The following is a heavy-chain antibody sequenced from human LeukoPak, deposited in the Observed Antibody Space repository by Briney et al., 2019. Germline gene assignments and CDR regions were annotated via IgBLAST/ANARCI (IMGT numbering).Heavy chain of an antibody. V-gene: IGHV3-7*01. D-gene: IGHD3-10*01. Sequence: GGSLRLSCAASGFTFSSYWMSWVRQAPGKGLEWVANMMEDGSEKYYVDSVKGRFTISRDNAKNSLYLQMNSLRVEDTAVYYCARLLIVGSGSYPLDYWGQGTLVTVSS. CDR2: MMEDGSEK. CDR1: GFTFSSYW. J-gene: IGHJ4*02. CDR3: ARLLIVGSGSYPLDY.